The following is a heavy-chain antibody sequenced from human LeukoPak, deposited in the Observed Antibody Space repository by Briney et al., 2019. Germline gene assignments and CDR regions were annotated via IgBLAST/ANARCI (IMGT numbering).Heavy chain of an antibody. CDR3: TRDRGAYNLYDY. CDR2: IRSKAYGETA. V-gene: IGHV3-49*03. Sequence: GGSLRLSCTASGFTFGDYAMSWSRQAPGKGLEWVGFIRSKAYGETADYAASVKGRFTISRDDSKAIAYLQMNSLKTEDTAVYHCTRDRGAYNLYDYWGQGTLVTVSS. D-gene: IGHD1-1*01. J-gene: IGHJ4*02. CDR1: GFTFGDYA.